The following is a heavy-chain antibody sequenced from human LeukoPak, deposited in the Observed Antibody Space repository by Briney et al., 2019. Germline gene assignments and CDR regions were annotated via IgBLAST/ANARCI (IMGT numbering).Heavy chain of an antibody. CDR1: GYTFTGYY. J-gene: IGHJ6*03. Sequence: ASVKVSCKASGYTFTGYYMHWVRQAPGQGLEWMGWINPNSGGTNYAQKFQGRVTMTRDTSISTAYMELSRLRSDDTAVYYCARDAQYSSSWYGIRNYYYYMDVWGKGTTVTVSS. V-gene: IGHV1-2*02. D-gene: IGHD6-13*01. CDR3: ARDAQYSSSWYGIRNYYYYMDV. CDR2: INPNSGGT.